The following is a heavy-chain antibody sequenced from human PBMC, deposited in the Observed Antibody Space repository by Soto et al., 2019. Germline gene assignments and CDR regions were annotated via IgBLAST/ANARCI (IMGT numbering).Heavy chain of an antibody. Sequence: PGESLRLSCVASGFTFSSYSMNWVRQAPGKGLEWVSSISSSSSYIYYADSVKGRFTISRDNAKNSLYLQMNSLRAEDTAVYYCARDFAQQSGYCDYWTGYYKPIDYWGQGALVNVSS. J-gene: IGHJ4*02. D-gene: IGHD3-3*01. V-gene: IGHV3-21*01. CDR1: GFTFSSYS. CDR2: ISSSSSYI. CDR3: ARDFAQQSGYCDYWTGYYKPIDY.